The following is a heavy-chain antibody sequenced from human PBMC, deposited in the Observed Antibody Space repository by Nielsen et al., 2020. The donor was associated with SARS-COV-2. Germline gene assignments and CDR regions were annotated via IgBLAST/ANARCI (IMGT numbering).Heavy chain of an antibody. J-gene: IGHJ6*02. Sequence: ASVKVSCQASRYTFTAYYIHRVRQAPGQGLDWMGWINPNSGGTNYAQKFQGRVTMTRDTSISTAYMELSRLRSDDTAVYYCARGLAGMDVWGQGTTVTVSS. D-gene: IGHD6-19*01. CDR1: RYTFTAYY. CDR3: ARGLAGMDV. CDR2: INPNSGGT. V-gene: IGHV1-2*02.